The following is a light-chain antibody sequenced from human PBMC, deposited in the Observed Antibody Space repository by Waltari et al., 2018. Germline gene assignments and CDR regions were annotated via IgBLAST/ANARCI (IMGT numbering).Light chain of an antibody. CDR3: QSYDSTLSGWV. V-gene: IGLV1-40*01. CDR1: HSNIGAGFD. J-gene: IGLJ3*02. Sequence: QSILTQPPSVSGAPGQTVTIACAGRHSNIGAGFDIFWYRQFPGTAPRLLMFGNNNRPSGLPARFSVSKSGTSASLAITGLQNEDEADYYCQSYDSTLSGWVFGGGTKLTVL. CDR2: GNN.